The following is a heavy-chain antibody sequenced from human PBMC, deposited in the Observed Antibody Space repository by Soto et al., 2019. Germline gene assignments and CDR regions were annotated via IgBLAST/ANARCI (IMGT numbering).Heavy chain of an antibody. CDR1: GFTFSSYA. J-gene: IGHJ5*02. Sequence: GGSLRLSCAASGFTFSSYAMSWVRQAPGKGLEWVSRINSDGSSTSYADSVKGRFTISRDNSKNTLDLQMNSLSVEDTALYFCAKEAGWGCSSIICYPWFDPWGQGTLVTVSS. CDR3: AKEAGWGCSSIICYPWFDP. CDR2: INSDGSST. V-gene: IGHV3-23*01. D-gene: IGHD2-2*01.